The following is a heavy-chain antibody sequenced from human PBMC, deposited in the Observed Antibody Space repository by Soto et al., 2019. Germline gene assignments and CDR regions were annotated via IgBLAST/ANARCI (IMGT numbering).Heavy chain of an antibody. CDR1: GGSISGSSNH. D-gene: IGHD3-22*01. J-gene: IGHJ4*02. CDR3: ARGTGGYYDSSGYIDY. CDR2: INHSENT. V-gene: IGHV4-39*07. Sequence: SETLSLTCTVSGGSISGSSNHWGWIRQPPGKGLEWIGNINHSENTNYNPSLKSRVTISVDTSKNQFSLKLSSVTAADTAVYYCARGTGGYYDSSGYIDYWGQGTLVTVSS.